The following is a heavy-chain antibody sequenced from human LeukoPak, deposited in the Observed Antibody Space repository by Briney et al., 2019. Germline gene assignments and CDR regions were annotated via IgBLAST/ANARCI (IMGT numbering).Heavy chain of an antibody. J-gene: IGHJ5*02. Sequence: GGSLRLSCAASGLTVSSYMSWVRQAPGKGLEWVAAISGSGVSTYYAESVKGRFTISRDNSKNTLYLQMNSLTAEDTAVYYCAKDPASSSPTGWFDPWGQGTLVTVSS. CDR3: AKDPASSSPTGWFDP. V-gene: IGHV3-23*01. D-gene: IGHD6-13*01. CDR2: ISGSGVST. CDR1: GLTVSSY.